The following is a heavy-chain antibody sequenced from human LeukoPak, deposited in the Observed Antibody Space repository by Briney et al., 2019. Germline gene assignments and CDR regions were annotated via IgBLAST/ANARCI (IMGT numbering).Heavy chain of an antibody. J-gene: IGHJ3*02. CDR1: GGSFSSHY. CDR3: ARDPTTVTKGLDI. CDR2: ISYIGST. V-gene: IGHV4-59*11. Sequence: SETMSLTCTVSGGSFSSHYWSWIRQPPGKGLEWIGYISYIGSTNYNPSLKSRVTISVDTSKNQFSLKLSSVTAADTAVYYCARDPTTVTKGLDIWGQGTMVTVSS. D-gene: IGHD4-17*01.